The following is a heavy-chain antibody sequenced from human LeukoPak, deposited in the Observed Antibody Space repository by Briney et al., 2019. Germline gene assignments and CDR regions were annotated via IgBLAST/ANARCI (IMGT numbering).Heavy chain of an antibody. CDR2: IHQSGST. CDR1: GGSFGTHS. Sequence: SETLSLTCAIYGGSFGTHSWTWIRQPPGKGLEWVGEIHQSGSTNYNPSLRSRVIISVDTSKNQFSVRLRSVTAAETAMYFCTRGNMSPGSFHGMDVWGQGTMVT. J-gene: IGHJ6*02. V-gene: IGHV4-34*01. CDR3: TRGNMSPGSFHGMDV. D-gene: IGHD2-21*01.